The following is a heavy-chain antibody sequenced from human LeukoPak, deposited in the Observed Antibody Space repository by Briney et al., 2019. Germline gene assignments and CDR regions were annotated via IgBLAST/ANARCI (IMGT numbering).Heavy chain of an antibody. J-gene: IGHJ6*02. CDR1: GGSISSYY. V-gene: IGHV4-59*01. CDR3: AGGYSSSWLYYYGMDV. CDR2: IYYSGST. D-gene: IGHD6-13*01. Sequence: SETLSLTCTVSGGSISSYYWSWLRQPPGKGLEWIGYIYYSGSTNYNPSLKSRVTISVDTSKNQFSLKLSSVTAADTAVYYCAGGYSSSWLYYYGMDVWGQGTTVTVSS.